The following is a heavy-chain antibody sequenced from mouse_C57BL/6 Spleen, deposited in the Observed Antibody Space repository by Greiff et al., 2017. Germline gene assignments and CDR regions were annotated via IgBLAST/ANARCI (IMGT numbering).Heavy chain of an antibody. Sequence: VQLKQSGPELVKPGASVKISCKASGYSFTGYYMNWVKQSPEKSLEWIGEINPSTGGTTYNQKFKAKATLTVDTSSSTAYMQLKSLTSEDSAVYYCARSGNYADYYAMDYWGQGTSVTVSS. CDR3: ARSGNYADYYAMDY. J-gene: IGHJ4*01. V-gene: IGHV1-42*01. D-gene: IGHD2-1*01. CDR2: INPSTGGT. CDR1: GYSFTGYY.